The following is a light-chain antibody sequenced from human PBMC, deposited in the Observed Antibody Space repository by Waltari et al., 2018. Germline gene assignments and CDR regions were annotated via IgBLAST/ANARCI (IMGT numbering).Light chain of an antibody. CDR1: RSNIGNNN. Sequence: QSVLTQPPSASGAPGPRVTIPCSGRRSNIGNNNVNWYQQVPGTAPKLLIFSNNQRSSGVPDRFSGSKSGTSASLAISGLQSEDESDYFCAAWDDSLNGLFGGGTKLTVL. J-gene: IGLJ2*01. CDR3: AAWDDSLNGL. V-gene: IGLV1-44*01. CDR2: SNN.